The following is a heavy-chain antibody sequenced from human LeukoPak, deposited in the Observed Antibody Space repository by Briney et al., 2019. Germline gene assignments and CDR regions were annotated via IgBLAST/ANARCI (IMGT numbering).Heavy chain of an antibody. V-gene: IGHV4-38-2*01. CDR1: GYAISSGYY. CDR3: AGGAKTFDN. J-gene: IGHJ4*02. D-gene: IGHD1-26*01. Sequence: SETLSLTCAVSGYAISSGYYWGWIRHPPGKGPEWIGNIYHSASPYYNPSLKSRVTISVDTSKNQFSLKLSSLTAADTPAYYSAGGAKTFDNWGQGTLVTVSS. CDR2: IYHSASP.